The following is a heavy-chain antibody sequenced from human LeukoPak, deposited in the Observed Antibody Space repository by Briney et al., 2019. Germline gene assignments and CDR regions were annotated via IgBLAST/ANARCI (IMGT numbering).Heavy chain of an antibody. CDR2: IWYDGSNK. CDR1: GFTFSSYG. CDR3: ARDANWGFDAFDI. J-gene: IGHJ3*02. Sequence: AGGSLRLSCAASGFTFSSYGMHGVRQAPGKGLEWVAVIWYDGSNKYYADSVKGRFTISRDNSKNTLYLQMNSLRAEDTAVYYCARDANWGFDAFDIWGQGTMVTVSS. V-gene: IGHV3-33*01. D-gene: IGHD7-27*01.